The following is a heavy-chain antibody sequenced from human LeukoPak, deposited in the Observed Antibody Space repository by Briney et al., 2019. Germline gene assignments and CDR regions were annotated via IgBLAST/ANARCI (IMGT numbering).Heavy chain of an antibody. Sequence: GGSLRLSCAASGFTFSSYAMHWVRQAPGKGLEWVSAISGSGGTSYYADSVKGRFTISRDNSKSTLYLQINSLRAEDTALYYCAKDHLPGIVVADRDYWGQGTLVTVSS. CDR3: AKDHLPGIVVADRDY. D-gene: IGHD6-19*01. J-gene: IGHJ4*02. V-gene: IGHV3-23*01. CDR1: GFTFSSYA. CDR2: ISGSGGTS.